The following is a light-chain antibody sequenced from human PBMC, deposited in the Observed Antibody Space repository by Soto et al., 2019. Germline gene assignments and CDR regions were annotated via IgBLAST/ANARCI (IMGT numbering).Light chain of an antibody. J-gene: IGLJ3*02. V-gene: IGLV1-40*01. Sequence: QSVLTQPPSVSGAPGQRVTISCTGSSSNIGAGYDVHWYQPLPGTAPKLLIYGNSNRPSGVPDRFSGSKSGTSASLAITGLQAEDEADYYCQSYDSSLSGSVFGGGTKLTLL. CDR1: SSNIGAGYD. CDR3: QSYDSSLSGSV. CDR2: GNS.